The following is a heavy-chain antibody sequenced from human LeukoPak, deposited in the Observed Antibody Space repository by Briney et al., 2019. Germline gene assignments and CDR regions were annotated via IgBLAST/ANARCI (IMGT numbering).Heavy chain of an antibody. J-gene: IGHJ6*02. CDR1: GFPFSSYT. Sequence: GGSLRLSCAASGFPFSSYTIQWVRQAPGKGLEYVSAITSNGGSRHYADSVKGRFTISRDNSKNTLYLQMNSLRAEDTAVYYCASRDKGYYYGMDVWGQGTTVTVSS. D-gene: IGHD5-24*01. CDR2: ITSNGGSR. CDR3: ASRDKGYYYGMDV. V-gene: IGHV3-64*02.